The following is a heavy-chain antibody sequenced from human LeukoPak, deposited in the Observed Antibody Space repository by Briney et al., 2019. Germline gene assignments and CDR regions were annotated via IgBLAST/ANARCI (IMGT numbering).Heavy chain of an antibody. CDR2: INPSGGSA. Sequence: ASVKVSCTASGYTFTPYYMHWVRQAPGQGLDWMGIINPSGGSASYAQKFQGRVIMTRDTSTSTVYMELSSLRSDDTAVYYCARGVAVAGHTFDYWGQGTPVTVSS. CDR3: ARGVAVAGHTFDY. J-gene: IGHJ4*02. CDR1: GYTFTPYY. D-gene: IGHD6-19*01. V-gene: IGHV1-46*01.